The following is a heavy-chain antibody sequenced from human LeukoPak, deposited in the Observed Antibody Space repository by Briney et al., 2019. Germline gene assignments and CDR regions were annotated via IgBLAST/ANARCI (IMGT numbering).Heavy chain of an antibody. CDR3: ARKRGEQPPPVNWFDP. D-gene: IGHD3-10*01. V-gene: IGHV4-59*12. CDR1: GGSISSYY. CDR2: IYYSGST. J-gene: IGHJ5*02. Sequence: SETLSLTCTVSGGSISSYYWSWIRQPPGKGLEWIGYIYYSGSTNYNPSLKSRVTISVDTSKNQFSLKLSSVTAADTAVYYCARKRGEQPPPVNWFDPWGQGTLVTVSS.